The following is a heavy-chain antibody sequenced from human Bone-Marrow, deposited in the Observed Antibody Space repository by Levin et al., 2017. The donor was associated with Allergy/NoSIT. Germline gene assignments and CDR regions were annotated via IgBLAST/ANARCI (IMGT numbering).Heavy chain of an antibody. CDR2: INPNSGGT. D-gene: IGHD3-3*01. CDR3: ARAYSLRFLEWLLNY. CDR1: GYTFTGYY. J-gene: IGHJ4*02. Sequence: GASVKVSCKASGYTFTGYYMHWVRQAPGQGLEWMGWINPNSGGTNYAQKFQGRVTMTRDTSISTAYMELSRLRSDDTAVYYCARAYSLRFLEWLLNYWGQGTLVTVSS. V-gene: IGHV1-2*02.